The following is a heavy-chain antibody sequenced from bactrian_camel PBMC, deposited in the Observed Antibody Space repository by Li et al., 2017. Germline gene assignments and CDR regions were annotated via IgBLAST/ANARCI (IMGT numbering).Heavy chain of an antibody. J-gene: IGHJ4*01. CDR2: IRRDGGP. D-gene: IGHD1*01. V-gene: IGHV3S53*01. CDR1: GYISSRHC. Sequence: HVQLVESGGGSVQAGGSLRLSCTHSGYISSRHCMGWFRQAPGKAREGIAGIRRDGGPYYADSVKGRFTMSRDNAKNTVYLQMNSLKTEDTALYYCATQIGLGQGTQVTVS.